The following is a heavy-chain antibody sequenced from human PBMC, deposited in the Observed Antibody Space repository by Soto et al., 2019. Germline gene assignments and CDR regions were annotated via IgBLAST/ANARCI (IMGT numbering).Heavy chain of an antibody. V-gene: IGHV4-30-4*01. D-gene: IGHD6-13*01. CDR2: IYYSGST. J-gene: IGHJ5*02. CDR1: GVSIISGDYY. Sequence: TLSLTCTVSGVSIISGDYYWSWIRQPPGKGLEWIGYIYYSGSTYYNPSLKSRVTISVDTSKNQFSLKLSSVTAADTAVYYCARGEEQQLGNWFDPWGQGTLVTVSS. CDR3: ARGEEQQLGNWFDP.